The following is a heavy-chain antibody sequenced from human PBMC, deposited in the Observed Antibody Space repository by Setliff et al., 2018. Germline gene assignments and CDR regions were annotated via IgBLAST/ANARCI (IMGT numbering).Heavy chain of an antibody. CDR1: GFSFSSYW. Sequence: PGESLKISCAASGFSFSSYWMTWVRQAPGKGLEWLANIKQDGSEIYSVDSVKGRFSISRDSAKNSLYLQMNSLRAEDTAVYYCARELGYSSTWYSHEGFNIWGQGTMVTVSS. CDR3: ARELGYSSTWYSHEGFNI. J-gene: IGHJ3*02. CDR2: IKQDGSEI. D-gene: IGHD6-13*01. V-gene: IGHV3-7*01.